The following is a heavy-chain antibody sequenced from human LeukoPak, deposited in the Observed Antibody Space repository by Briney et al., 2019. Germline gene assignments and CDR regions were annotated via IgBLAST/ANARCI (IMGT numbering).Heavy chain of an antibody. CDR1: GFTFSSYG. Sequence: GGSLRLSCVASGFTFSSYGMHWVRQAPGKGLEWVAVISYDGSNKYYADSVKGRFTISRDNSKNTLYLQMNSLRAEDTAVYYCAKLVGANTGHFDYWGQGTLVTVSS. CDR2: ISYDGSNK. J-gene: IGHJ4*02. CDR3: AKLVGANTGHFDY. V-gene: IGHV3-30*18. D-gene: IGHD1-26*01.